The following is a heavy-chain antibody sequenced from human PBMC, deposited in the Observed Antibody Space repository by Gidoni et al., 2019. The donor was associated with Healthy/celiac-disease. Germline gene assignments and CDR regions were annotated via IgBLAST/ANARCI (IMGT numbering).Heavy chain of an antibody. V-gene: IGHV3-11*01. J-gene: IGHJ6*02. CDR2: SSSSGSTR. D-gene: IGHD2-21*02. CDR1: GFTFSAYY. Sequence: QVQLVESGGGLVKPGGSLRLSCAASGFTFSAYYMSWIRQAPGKGLEWVSYSSSSGSTRYYADSVKGRFTISRDNAKNSLYLQMNSLRAEDTAVYYCARDQILVVTALDYYGMDVWGQGTTVTVSS. CDR3: ARDQILVVTALDYYGMDV.